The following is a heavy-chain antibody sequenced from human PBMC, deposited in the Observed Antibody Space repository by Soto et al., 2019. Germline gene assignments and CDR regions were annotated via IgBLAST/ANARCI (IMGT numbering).Heavy chain of an antibody. D-gene: IGHD4-4*01. J-gene: IGHJ6*02. CDR1: GGTFSSYT. Sequence: SVKVSCKASGGTFSSYTMSWVRQAPGQGLEWMGGIIPIFGTTTYAHKFQGRVTITADESTSTVYMELSSLRGEDTAVYYCARGALTTLAYYYGMDVWGQGTTVTVS. CDR3: ARGALTTLAYYYGMDV. V-gene: IGHV1-69*13. CDR2: IIPIFGTT.